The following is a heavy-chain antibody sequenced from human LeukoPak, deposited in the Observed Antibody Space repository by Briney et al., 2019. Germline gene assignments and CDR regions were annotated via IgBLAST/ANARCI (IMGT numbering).Heavy chain of an antibody. CDR2: MHPNSGRT. V-gene: IGHV1-2*02. D-gene: IGHD3-16*02. J-gene: IGHJ4*02. CDR3: ARVEVGDYVWGSYRL. Sequence: PSVKVTCKASGHIFTGYYMHWVRQPPGQGLEWMGWMHPNSGRTNYAQKFQGRVNMTRDTSISTAYMELSRVRSDDTAVYYCARVEVGDYVWGSYRLWGQGTLVTVSS. CDR1: GHIFTGYY.